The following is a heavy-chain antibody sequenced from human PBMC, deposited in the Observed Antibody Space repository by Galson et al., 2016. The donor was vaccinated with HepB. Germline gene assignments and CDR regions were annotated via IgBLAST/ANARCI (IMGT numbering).Heavy chain of an antibody. V-gene: IGHV1-69*13. J-gene: IGHJ6*02. D-gene: IGHD1-26*01. CDR3: ARLLSGSYFDCGMDV. CDR1: GGTFSSYA. CDR2: IIPIFGTA. Sequence: SVKVSCKASGGTFSSYAFSWVRQAPGQGLEWMGGIIPIFGTANFAQKFQGRVTITADEPTNTAYMELSSLRSEDTSVYYCARLLSGSYFDCGMDVWGQGTTVTVSS.